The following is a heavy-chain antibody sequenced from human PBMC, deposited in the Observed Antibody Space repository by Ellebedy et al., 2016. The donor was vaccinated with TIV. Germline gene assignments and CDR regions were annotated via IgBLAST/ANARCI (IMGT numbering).Heavy chain of an antibody. CDR3: ASAGDVHCYGCNWLDS. J-gene: IGHJ5*01. CDR2: FTPIFGTA. CDR1: GGTSDNYP. Sequence: AASVKVSCKASGGTSDNYPINWVRQAPGQGLEWMGGFTPIFGTANYGQKFQGRLTITADISTNTAYMELSSLRSDDTAIYYCASAGDVHCYGCNWLDSWGQGTLVIVSS. D-gene: IGHD2-15*01. V-gene: IGHV1-69*06.